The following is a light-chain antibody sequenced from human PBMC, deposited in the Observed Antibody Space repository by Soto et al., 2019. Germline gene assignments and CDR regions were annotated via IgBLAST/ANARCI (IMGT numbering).Light chain of an antibody. J-gene: IGLJ7*01. CDR1: SSNIGSNY. CDR2: RND. Sequence: QSVLTQPPSASGTPGQRGTISCSGSSSNIGSNYVYCYQQLPGTAPKLLIYRNDQRPSGVPDRFSGSKCVTSASLAISGLRSEDEFDYYCAAWDDSLSGPVFGGGTQLTVL. CDR3: AAWDDSLSGPV. V-gene: IGLV1-47*01.